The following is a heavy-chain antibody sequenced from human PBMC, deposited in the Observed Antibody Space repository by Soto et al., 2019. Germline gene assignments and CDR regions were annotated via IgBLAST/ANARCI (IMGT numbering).Heavy chain of an antibody. CDR2: ISAYNGNT. V-gene: IGHV1-18*04. CDR3: ARGSAYCTNGVCYHPHFDS. CDR1: GYTFTSYG. D-gene: IGHD2-8*01. Sequence: QVPLVQSGAEVKKPGASVKVSCKASGYTFTSYGISWVRQAPGQGLEWMGWISAYNGNTNYAQKLQGRVTMTTDTSTSTAYMELTSLRSDDTAVYYSARGSAYCTNGVCYHPHFDSWGQGTLVTVSS. J-gene: IGHJ4*02.